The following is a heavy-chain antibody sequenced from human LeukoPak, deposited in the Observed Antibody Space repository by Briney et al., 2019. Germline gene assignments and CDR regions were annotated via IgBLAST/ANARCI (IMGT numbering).Heavy chain of an antibody. CDR2: IRYDRNNK. Sequence: GGSLRLSCAASGFSFSTYGMHWVRQAPGKGLEWVAFIRYDRNNKYYADSVKGRFTISGDNSKNTLYLQMNSLRAEDTAVYYCARETLYNWNSYYMDVWGKGTTVTVSS. D-gene: IGHD1-20*01. J-gene: IGHJ6*03. CDR1: GFSFSTYG. V-gene: IGHV3-30*02. CDR3: ARETLYNWNSYYMDV.